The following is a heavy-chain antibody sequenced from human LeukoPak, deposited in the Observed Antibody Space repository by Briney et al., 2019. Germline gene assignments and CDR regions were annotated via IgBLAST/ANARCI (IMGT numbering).Heavy chain of an antibody. Sequence: ASVKVSCKASGYSFTDYYIHWVRQAPGQGLEWMGWINPNSGGTNYAQKFQGRVTMTRDTSISTAYMELSRLTSDDTAVYYCARDGGFGDLEIDYWGQGTLVTVSS. D-gene: IGHD3-10*01. CDR2: INPNSGGT. V-gene: IGHV1-2*02. CDR3: ARDGGFGDLEIDY. CDR1: GYSFTDYY. J-gene: IGHJ4*02.